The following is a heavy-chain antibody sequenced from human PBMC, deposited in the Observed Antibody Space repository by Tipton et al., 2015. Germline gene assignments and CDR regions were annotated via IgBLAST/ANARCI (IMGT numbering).Heavy chain of an antibody. Sequence: QVQLVQSGAEVKKPGASVKVSCKASGYSFTSYGISWVRQAPGQGLEWMGWISVYNGNTNYAQKLQGRVTMTTDTFTSTAYMELRSLRSDDTVVYYCARDNWQWLASGGWFDPWGQGTLVTVSS. CDR1: GYSFTSYG. D-gene: IGHD6-19*01. V-gene: IGHV1-18*01. J-gene: IGHJ5*02. CDR2: ISVYNGNT. CDR3: ARDNWQWLASGGWFDP.